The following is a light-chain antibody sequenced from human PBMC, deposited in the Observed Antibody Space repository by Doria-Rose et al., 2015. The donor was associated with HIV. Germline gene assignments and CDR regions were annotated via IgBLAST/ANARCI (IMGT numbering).Light chain of an antibody. CDR1: QSFSSTY. J-gene: IGKJ1*01. CDR3: HQYGTSWT. Sequence: TQSPGTLSLSPGERATLSCRASQSFSSTYSAGYQQKPGQAPSLLIYDGSTRATGIPDRFSASGSGTDFTLTINRLEPEDFALYYCHQYGTSWTFGQGTKVEI. V-gene: IGKV3-20*01. CDR2: DGS.